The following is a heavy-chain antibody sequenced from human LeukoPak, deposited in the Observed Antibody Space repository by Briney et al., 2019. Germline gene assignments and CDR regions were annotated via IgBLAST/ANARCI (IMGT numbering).Heavy chain of an antibody. CDR1: GFTFSSYW. CDR2: ISPDGSEK. V-gene: IGHV3-7*05. J-gene: IGHJ4*02. CDR3: ARDQVVAGIRPPFDY. D-gene: IGHD6-19*01. Sequence: GGSLRLSCAASGFTFSSYWMSWVRQAPGKGLEWVASISPDGSEKYYVDSVRGRFTISRDNARNSLYLQMNSLRAEDTAVYYCARDQVVAGIRPPFDYWGQGTLLTVSS.